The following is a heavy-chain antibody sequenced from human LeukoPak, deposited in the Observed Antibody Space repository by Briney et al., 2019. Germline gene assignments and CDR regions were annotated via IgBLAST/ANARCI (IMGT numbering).Heavy chain of an antibody. Sequence: GGSLRLSCAASGNYWMHWVRQVPGKGLVWVSHINSDESWTSYADSVKGRFTISKDNAKNTVYPQMNSLRAEDTAVYYCVSFYETYWGQGTLVTVSS. CDR1: GNYW. J-gene: IGHJ4*02. CDR2: INSDESWT. D-gene: IGHD2/OR15-2a*01. CDR3: VSFYETY. V-gene: IGHV3-74*01.